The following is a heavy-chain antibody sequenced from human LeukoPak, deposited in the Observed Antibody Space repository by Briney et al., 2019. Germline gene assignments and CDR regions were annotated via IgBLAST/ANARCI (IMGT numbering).Heavy chain of an antibody. V-gene: IGHV1-46*01. Sequence: ASVEVSCKASVYTFTNYYMHWVRQAPGQGLEWMGLINPSGGTTGYAQKFQGRVTMTRNTSISTAYMELSSLRSEDTAVYYCARGRGDIAAAGTPLSDYWGQGTLVTVSS. D-gene: IGHD6-13*01. CDR2: INPSGGTT. CDR1: VYTFTNYY. J-gene: IGHJ4*02. CDR3: ARGRGDIAAAGTPLSDY.